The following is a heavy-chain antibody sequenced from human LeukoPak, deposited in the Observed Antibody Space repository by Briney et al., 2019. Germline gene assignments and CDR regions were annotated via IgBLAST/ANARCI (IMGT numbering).Heavy chain of an antibody. CDR2: IYTSGST. CDR3: ARVGDYALKD. CDR1: GGSISSYY. Sequence: PSEALSLTCTVSGGSISSYYWSWIRQPAGKGLEWIGRIYTSGSTNYNPSLKSRVTMSVDTSKNQCTLKLSSVTAADTAVYYCARVGDYALKDWGQGTLVTVSS. V-gene: IGHV4-4*07. D-gene: IGHD3-16*01. J-gene: IGHJ4*02.